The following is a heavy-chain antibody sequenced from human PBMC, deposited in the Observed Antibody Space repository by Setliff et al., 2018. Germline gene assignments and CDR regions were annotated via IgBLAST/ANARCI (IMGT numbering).Heavy chain of an antibody. CDR2: IDTSGRT. Sequence: PSETLSLTCTVSGDSIGRGGFHWSWVRQPAGKGLEWIGRIDTSGRTQYNLALKSRVTISIDMSKNQFSLKVTSVTAADTAIYYCARHRGRAAAGTCFDIWGQGTLVTVSS. V-gene: IGHV4-61*02. CDR3: ARHRGRAAAGTCFDI. J-gene: IGHJ4*02. CDR1: GDSIGRGGFH. D-gene: IGHD6-13*01.